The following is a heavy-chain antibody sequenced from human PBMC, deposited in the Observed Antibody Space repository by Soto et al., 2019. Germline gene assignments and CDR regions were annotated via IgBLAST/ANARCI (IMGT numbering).Heavy chain of an antibody. CDR1: GGSISSGGYY. D-gene: IGHD6-19*01. CDR3: ARDRAVAGGENWFDP. Sequence: QVQLQESGPGLVKPSQTLSLTCTVSGGSISSGGYYWSWIRQHPGKGLEWIGYIYYSGGTYYNPSLKSRVIISVDTSKNQFSLKLSSVTAADTAVYYCARDRAVAGGENWFDPWGQGTLVTVSS. CDR2: IYYSGGT. V-gene: IGHV4-31*03. J-gene: IGHJ5*02.